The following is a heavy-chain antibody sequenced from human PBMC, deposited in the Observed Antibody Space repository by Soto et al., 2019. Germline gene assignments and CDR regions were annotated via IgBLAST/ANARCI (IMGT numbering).Heavy chain of an antibody. CDR1: GGSISCYY. Sequence: SETLSLTCAVYGGSISCYYWSWIRQPPGKGLEWIGEIAHSGRTNYNPSLKSRVTISVDTSKNQFSLKLSSVTAADTAVYYCARGRDSSSSRSVVYFDYWGQGTLVTVSS. CDR3: ARGRDSSSSRSVVYFDY. V-gene: IGHV4-34*01. CDR2: IAHSGRT. D-gene: IGHD6-6*01. J-gene: IGHJ4*02.